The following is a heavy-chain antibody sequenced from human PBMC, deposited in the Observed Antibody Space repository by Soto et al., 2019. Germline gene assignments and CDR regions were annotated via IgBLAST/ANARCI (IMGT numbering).Heavy chain of an antibody. D-gene: IGHD3-9*01. CDR1: GFTFSSYS. Sequence: PGGSLRLSCAASGFTFSSYSMNWVRQAPGKGLEWVSYISSSSSTIYYADSVKGRFTISRDNAKNSLYLQMNSLRDEDTAVYYCARELDIGSGGRYYYGMDVWGQGTTVTVSS. CDR2: ISSSSSTI. J-gene: IGHJ6*02. V-gene: IGHV3-48*02. CDR3: ARELDIGSGGRYYYGMDV.